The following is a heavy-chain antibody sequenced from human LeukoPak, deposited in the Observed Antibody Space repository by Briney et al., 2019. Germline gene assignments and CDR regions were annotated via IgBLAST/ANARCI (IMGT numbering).Heavy chain of an antibody. CDR2: ISGSGGST. D-gene: IGHD3-3*01. CDR1: GFTFSSYA. CDR3: AKGPNGDFWSGYYFDY. Sequence: PGGSLRLSCAASGFTFSSYAMSWVRQAPGKGLEWVSAISGSGGSTYYADSVKGRFTISRDNSKNTLYLQMNSLRAEDTAVYYCAKGPNGDFWSGYYFDYWGQGTMVTVSS. V-gene: IGHV3-23*01. J-gene: IGHJ4*02.